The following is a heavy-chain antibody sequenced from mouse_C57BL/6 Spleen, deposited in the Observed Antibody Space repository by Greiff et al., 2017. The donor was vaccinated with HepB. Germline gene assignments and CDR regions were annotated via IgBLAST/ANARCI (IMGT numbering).Heavy chain of an antibody. J-gene: IGHJ3*01. V-gene: IGHV1-64*01. CDR2: IHPNSGST. D-gene: IGHD6-1*01. CDR1: GYTFTSYW. Sequence: QVHVKQPGAELVKPGASVKLSCKASGYTFTSYWMHWVKQRPGQGLEWIGMIHPNSGSTNYNEKFKSKATLTVDKSSSTAYMQLSSLTSEDSAVYYCARATDWFAYWGQGTLVTVSA. CDR3: ARATDWFAY.